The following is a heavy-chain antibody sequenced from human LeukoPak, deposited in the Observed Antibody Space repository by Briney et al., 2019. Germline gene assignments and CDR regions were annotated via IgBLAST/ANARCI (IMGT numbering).Heavy chain of an antibody. CDR2: IYYSGST. CDR3: ARHHPYYDSRGFDY. D-gene: IGHD3-22*01. J-gene: IGHJ4*02. CDR1: GGSISSSSYY. Sequence: SETLSLTCTVSGGSISSSSYYWGWIRQPPGKGLEWIGSIYYSGSTYYNPSLKSRVTISVDTSKNQFSLKLSSVTAADTAVYYCARHHPYYDSRGFDYWGQGTLVTVSS. V-gene: IGHV4-39*01.